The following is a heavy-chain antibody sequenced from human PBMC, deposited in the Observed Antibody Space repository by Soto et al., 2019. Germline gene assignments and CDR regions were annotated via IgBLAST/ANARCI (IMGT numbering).Heavy chain of an antibody. CDR1: GFTFSSYA. CDR2: ISGSGGST. Sequence: GRSLRLSRPASGFTFSSYAMSWVRQAPGKGLEWVSAISGSGGSTYYSDSVKGRFTISRDNSKNTLYLQMNSLRAEDTAVYYCASAMTVIAAAGIYPFDYWGQETLVPVSS. J-gene: IGHJ4*02. CDR3: ASAMTVIAAAGIYPFDY. V-gene: IGHV3-23*01. D-gene: IGHD6-13*01.